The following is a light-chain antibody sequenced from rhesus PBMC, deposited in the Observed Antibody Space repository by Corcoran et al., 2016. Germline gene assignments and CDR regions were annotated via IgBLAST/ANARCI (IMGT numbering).Light chain of an antibody. V-gene: IGLV2-32*01. CDR3: CSYAGSDTFV. J-gene: IGLJ6*01. CDR2: EVN. CDR1: ASDIGGYNY. Sequence: QAALTQPRSVSGSPGQSVTISCTGTASDIGGYNYVSWYQQHPGTAPKLMIYEVNKRPSGVSDRFSGSKSGTTASLTISGLQTVDEADYYCCSYAGSDTFVFGSGTKLTVL.